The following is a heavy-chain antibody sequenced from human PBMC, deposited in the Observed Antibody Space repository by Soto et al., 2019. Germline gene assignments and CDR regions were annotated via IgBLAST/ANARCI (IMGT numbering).Heavy chain of an antibody. CDR1: GFTFSSYS. CDR2: ISSSSSYI. CDR3: ARVPHVLRFLEWFPDDYYYYMDV. D-gene: IGHD3-3*01. V-gene: IGHV3-21*01. Sequence: GGSLRLSCAASGFTFSSYSMNWVRQAPGKGLEWVSSISSSSSYIYYADSVKGRFTISRDNAKNSLYLQMNSLRAEDTAVYYCARVPHVLRFLEWFPDDYYYYMDVWGKGTTVTVSS. J-gene: IGHJ6*03.